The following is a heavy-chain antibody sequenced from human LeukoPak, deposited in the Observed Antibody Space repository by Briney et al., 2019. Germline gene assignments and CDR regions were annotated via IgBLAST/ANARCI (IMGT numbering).Heavy chain of an antibody. J-gene: IGHJ5*02. D-gene: IGHD2-2*01. CDR1: GDSVSSNSVT. CDR2: TYHRSTWYN. V-gene: IGHV6-1*01. CDR3: ARRLTQYDCFDP. Sequence: SQTLLLTCAISGDSVSSNSVTWNWIRQSPSRGLEWLGRTYHRSTWYNDYAVSVRGRITVNPDTSKNQFSLHLNSVTPEDTAVYYCARRLTQYDCFDPWGQGILVTVSS.